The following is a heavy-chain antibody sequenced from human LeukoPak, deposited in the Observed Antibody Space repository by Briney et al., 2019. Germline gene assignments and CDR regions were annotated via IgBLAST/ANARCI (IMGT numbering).Heavy chain of an antibody. CDR2: IYYSGST. CDR1: GGSISSSSYY. V-gene: IGHV4-39*07. D-gene: IGHD1-14*01. CDR3: ARFPGGAEYRHYYYMDV. J-gene: IGHJ6*03. Sequence: SETLSLTCTVSGGSISSSSYYWGWIRQPPGKGLEWIGSIYYSGSTYYNPSLKSRVTISVDTSKNQFSLKLSSVTAADTAVYYCARFPGGAEYRHYYYMDVWGTGTTVTISS.